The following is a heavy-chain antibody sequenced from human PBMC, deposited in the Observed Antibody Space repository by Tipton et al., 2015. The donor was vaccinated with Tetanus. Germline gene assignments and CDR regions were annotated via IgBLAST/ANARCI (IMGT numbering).Heavy chain of an antibody. Sequence: TLSLTCTVSGGSISSYYWSWIRQPPGKGLEWIGSIYYSGSTYYNPSLKSRVTISVDTSKNQFSLKLSSVTAADTAVYYCARVQKGGYIYGHYWFDPWGQGTLVTVSS. V-gene: IGHV4-59*12. CDR1: GGSISSYY. D-gene: IGHD5-18*01. CDR3: ARVQKGGYIYGHYWFDP. CDR2: IYYSGST. J-gene: IGHJ5*02.